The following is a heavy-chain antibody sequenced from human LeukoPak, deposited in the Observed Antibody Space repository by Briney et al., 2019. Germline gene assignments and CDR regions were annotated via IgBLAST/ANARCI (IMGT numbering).Heavy chain of an antibody. CDR1: GASISNYY. V-gene: IGHV4-59*01. CDR2: IYNSGIT. CDR3: ARGKGIDDGDYGFKDRGFDY. Sequence: SETLSLTCSVSVSGASISNYYWSWIRQPPGKGLEWIGYIYNSGITNYKSSLKSRVTISVDTSRNQFSLKLRSVTAADTAVYYCARGKGIDDGDYGFKDRGFDYWSRGTLVTVSS. D-gene: IGHD4-17*01. J-gene: IGHJ4*02.